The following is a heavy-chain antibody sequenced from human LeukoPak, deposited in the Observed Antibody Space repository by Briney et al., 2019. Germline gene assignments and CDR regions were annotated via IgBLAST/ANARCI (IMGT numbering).Heavy chain of an antibody. V-gene: IGHV1-69*04. Sequence: GASVKVSCKAPGGTFSRYAISWVRQAPGQGLEWMGRIIPMFGITNYAQKFQGSVTITADKSSSTAYMELSSLRSEDSAMYYCATGGINHFDSSGYYNFWGQGTLVTVSS. CDR2: IIPMFGIT. J-gene: IGHJ4*02. CDR1: GGTFSRYA. D-gene: IGHD3-22*01. CDR3: ATGGINHFDSSGYYNF.